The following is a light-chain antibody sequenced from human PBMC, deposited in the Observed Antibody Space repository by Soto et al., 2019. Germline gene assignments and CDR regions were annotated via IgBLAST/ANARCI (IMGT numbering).Light chain of an antibody. CDR3: SSYTSSSTPVK. Sequence: QAVVTQPASVSGSPGQSITISCTGTSSDVGGYNYVSWYQQHPGKAPKLMIYEVSNRPSGVSNRFSGSKSGNTASLTISGLQAEDEADYYCSSYTSSSTPVKFGGGTKLTVL. CDR2: EVS. CDR1: SSDVGGYNY. V-gene: IGLV2-14*01. J-gene: IGLJ3*02.